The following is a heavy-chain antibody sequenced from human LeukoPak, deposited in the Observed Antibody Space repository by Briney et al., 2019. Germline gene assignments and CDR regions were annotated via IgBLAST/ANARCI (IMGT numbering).Heavy chain of an antibody. J-gene: IGHJ4*02. Sequence: GGSLRLSCAASGFTFSSYAMHWVRQVPGKGLEWVTIISYDGSNKYYADSVKGRFTISRDNSKNTLYLQMNSLRAEDTAMYYCAREAIVGANVDYWGQGTLVTVSS. CDR3: AREAIVGANVDY. CDR1: GFTFSSYA. CDR2: ISYDGSNK. D-gene: IGHD1-26*01. V-gene: IGHV3-30-3*01.